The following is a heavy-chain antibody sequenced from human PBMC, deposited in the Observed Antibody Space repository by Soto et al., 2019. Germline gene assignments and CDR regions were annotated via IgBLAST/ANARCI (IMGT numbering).Heavy chain of an antibody. CDR1: GFTFSSCA. J-gene: IGHJ3*02. CDR3: VGSWETSHTDAFDI. CDR2: IGGSGGIT. V-gene: IGHV3-23*01. Sequence: EVQLLESGGGLVQPGGSLRLSCAASGFTFSSCAMSWVRQAPGKGLEWVSTIGGSGGITYYADSVKGRFTISRDNSKNTLYLRMNSLRAEDTAIYYCVGSWETSHTDAFDIWGQGTVLTVSS. D-gene: IGHD1-26*01.